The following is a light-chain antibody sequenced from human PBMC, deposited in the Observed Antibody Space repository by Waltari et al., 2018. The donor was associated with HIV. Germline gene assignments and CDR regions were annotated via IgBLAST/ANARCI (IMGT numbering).Light chain of an antibody. V-gene: IGLV1-47*01. Sequence: QSVLTQPPSASGTPGQRVNISCSGSRSNNGKNFIYWYQQFPGTAPKLLIYRNDQRPSGVPDRFSGSKSGTSASLAISGLRSEDEADYYCATWDDSLSGWVFGGGTKLTVL. CDR1: RSNNGKNF. CDR2: RND. J-gene: IGLJ3*02. CDR3: ATWDDSLSGWV.